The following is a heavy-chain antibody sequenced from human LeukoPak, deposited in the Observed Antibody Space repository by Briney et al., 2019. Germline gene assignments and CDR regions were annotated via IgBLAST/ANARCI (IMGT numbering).Heavy chain of an antibody. J-gene: IGHJ4*02. CDR3: ARGGAFCGGDCYRDY. CDR1: GFTFSSYA. D-gene: IGHD2-21*02. CDR2: ISGSGGST. Sequence: GSLRLSCAASGFTFSSYAMSWVRQAPGKGLEWVSAISGSGGSTYYADSVKGRFTISRDNSKNTLYLQMNSLRAEDTAVYYCARGGAFCGGDCYRDYWGQGTLVTVSS. V-gene: IGHV3-23*01.